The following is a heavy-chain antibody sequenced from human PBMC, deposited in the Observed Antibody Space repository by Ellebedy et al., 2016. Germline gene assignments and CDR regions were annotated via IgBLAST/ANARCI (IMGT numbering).Heavy chain of an antibody. D-gene: IGHD5-18*01. CDR1: GFTFSNAW. Sequence: GGSLRLSCAASGFTFSNAWMNWVRQAPGKGLEWVGRIKSKTDGGAADYASPVKGRFTISRDDSRNTLYLQMNSLKTEDTAVYFCTTVYRYNYDSVWGQGTLVTVSS. V-gene: IGHV3-15*01. CDR2: IKSKTDGGAA. CDR3: TTVYRYNYDSV. J-gene: IGHJ4*02.